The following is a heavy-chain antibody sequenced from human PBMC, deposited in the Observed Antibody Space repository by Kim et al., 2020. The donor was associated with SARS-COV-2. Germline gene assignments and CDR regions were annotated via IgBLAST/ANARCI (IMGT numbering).Heavy chain of an antibody. D-gene: IGHD3-10*01. V-gene: IGHV3-15*01. J-gene: IGHJ3*02. CDR3: TTDNMVRGVNDAFDI. Sequence: APVKGRFTISRDDSKNTLYLQMNSLKTEDTAVYYCTTDNMVRGVNDAFDIWGQGTMVTVSS.